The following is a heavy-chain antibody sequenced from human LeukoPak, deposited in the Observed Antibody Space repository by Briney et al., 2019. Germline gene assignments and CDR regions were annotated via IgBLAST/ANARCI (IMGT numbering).Heavy chain of an antibody. CDR1: WGSISSYY. Sequence: SETLSLTCSVSWGSISSYYWSWIRQPPGKGREWIGYIYTSGSANYNPPLKSRVTISVDASKTQFSLKLRSVPAPDTAVYYCATHETDYDILTGYYPNGIDYWGQGTLVTVSS. V-gene: IGHV4-4*09. D-gene: IGHD3-9*01. CDR2: IYTSGSA. J-gene: IGHJ4*02. CDR3: ATHETDYDILTGYYPNGIDY.